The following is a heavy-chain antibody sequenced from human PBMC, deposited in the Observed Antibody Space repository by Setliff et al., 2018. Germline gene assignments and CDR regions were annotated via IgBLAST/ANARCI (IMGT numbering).Heavy chain of an antibody. CDR3: ARGQQWELLPPYFDY. Sequence: GGSLRLSCEVSGLSFSSYWLSWVRQAPGQGLQWVANIKADGTQETYLDSVKGRFTISRDNVKTSLYLQMNSLRTEDTSIYYCARGQQWELLPPYFDYWGRGTLVTVSS. D-gene: IGHD1-26*01. J-gene: IGHJ4*02. CDR2: IKADGTQE. CDR1: GLSFSSYW. V-gene: IGHV3-7*01.